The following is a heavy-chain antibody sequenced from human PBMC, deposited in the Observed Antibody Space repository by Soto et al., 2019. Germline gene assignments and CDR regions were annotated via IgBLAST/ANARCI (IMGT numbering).Heavy chain of an antibody. CDR2: ISSSSSYI. CDR1: GFTFSSYS. D-gene: IGHD1-26*01. CDR3: TTDLSGSYLLAPFDY. J-gene: IGHJ4*02. V-gene: IGHV3-21*03. Sequence: GGSLRLSCAASGFTFSSYSMNWVRQAPGKGLEWVSSISSSSSYIYYADSVKGRFTISRDNAKNTLYLQMNSLKTEDTAVYYCTTDLSGSYLLAPFDYWGQGTLVTVSS.